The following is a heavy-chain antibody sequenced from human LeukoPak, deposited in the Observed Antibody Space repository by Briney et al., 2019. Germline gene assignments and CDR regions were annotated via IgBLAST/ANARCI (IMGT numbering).Heavy chain of an antibody. V-gene: IGHV3-23*01. CDR1: GFTFSDYA. J-gene: IGHJ4*02. Sequence: HPGGSLRLSCAASGFTFSDYAMFWVRQAPGKGLQWVSALGGGGGDTYYADSVKGRFTISRDNSANMVYLQMNSMRAEDTAVYYCARSQPSVRRFDYWGQGTLVTVSS. CDR2: LGGGGGDT. CDR3: ARSQPSVRRFDY. D-gene: IGHD2-2*01.